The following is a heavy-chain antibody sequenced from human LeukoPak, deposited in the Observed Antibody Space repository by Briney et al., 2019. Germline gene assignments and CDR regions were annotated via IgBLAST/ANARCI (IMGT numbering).Heavy chain of an antibody. D-gene: IGHD3-10*01. CDR1: GGSISSSSYY. CDR3: ARERGWFGELLSEYYFDY. V-gene: IGHV4-39*01. Sequence: SETLSLTCTVSGGSISSSSYYWGWIRQPPGKGLEWIGSIYYSGSTYYNPSLKSRVTISVDTSKNQFSLKLSSVTAADTAVYYCARERGWFGELLSEYYFDYWGQGTLVTVSS. J-gene: IGHJ4*02. CDR2: IYYSGST.